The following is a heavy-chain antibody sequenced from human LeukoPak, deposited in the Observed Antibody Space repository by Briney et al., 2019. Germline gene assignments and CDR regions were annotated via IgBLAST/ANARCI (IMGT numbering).Heavy chain of an antibody. CDR1: GFTVSSNY. CDR2: IYSGGST. Sequence: PGGSLRLSRAASGFTVSSNYMSWVRQAPGKGLEWVSVIYSGGSTYYADSVKGRFTISRDNSKNMLYLQMNSLRAEDTAVYYCARVDDSSGYYYDYWGQGTLVTVSS. CDR3: ARVDDSSGYYYDY. V-gene: IGHV3-53*01. J-gene: IGHJ4*02. D-gene: IGHD3-22*01.